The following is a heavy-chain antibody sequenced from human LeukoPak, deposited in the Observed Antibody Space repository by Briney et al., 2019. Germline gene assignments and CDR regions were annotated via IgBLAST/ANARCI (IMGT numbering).Heavy chain of an antibody. Sequence: PSETLCLTCTVSGSVSGESISTYSWSWFRQPAGKGLEWLGRINTIGSTNYNPSLKSRVTISEDKSNNQLSLRLSSVTAADTAVYFCARDSRGTAPWYFDVWGRGTLVTVSS. CDR2: INTIGST. D-gene: IGHD3-22*01. CDR1: GESISTYS. CDR3: ARDSRGTAPWYFDV. J-gene: IGHJ2*01. V-gene: IGHV4-4*07.